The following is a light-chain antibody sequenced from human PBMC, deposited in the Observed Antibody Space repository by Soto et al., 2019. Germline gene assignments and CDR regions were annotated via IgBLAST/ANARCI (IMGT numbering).Light chain of an antibody. V-gene: IGKV1-12*01. CDR2: AAS. CDR1: QSIYKW. Sequence: DIQMTQSPSSVSASIGDRVTISCRASQSIYKWLVWYQQKPGKAPKLLIYAASSLQSGVPSRFNRSGFGTYFTLTISPLQPEGFSTYYWQKDYSFPLSFGRGTKVEI. J-gene: IGKJ4*01. CDR3: QKDYSFPLS.